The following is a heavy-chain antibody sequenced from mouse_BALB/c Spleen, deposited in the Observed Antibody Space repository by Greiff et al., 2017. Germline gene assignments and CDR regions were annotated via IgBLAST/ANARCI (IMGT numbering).Heavy chain of an antibody. CDR2: ISSGSSTI. CDR1: GFTFSSFG. J-gene: IGHJ2*01. CDR3: ARSGLRLRYFDY. Sequence: EVQLQQSGGGLVQPGGSRKLSCAASGFTFSSFGMYWVRQAPEKGLEWVAYISSGSSTIYYADTVKGRFTISRDNPKNTLFLQMTSLRSEDTAMYYCARSGLRLRYFDYWGQGTTLTVSS. D-gene: IGHD1-2*01. V-gene: IGHV5-17*02.